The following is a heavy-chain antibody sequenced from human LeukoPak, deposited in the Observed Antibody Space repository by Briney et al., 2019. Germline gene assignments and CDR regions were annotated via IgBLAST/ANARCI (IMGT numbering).Heavy chain of an antibody. J-gene: IGHJ6*03. CDR1: GFTFRSYG. CDR3: AKEPPTRYYYYYMDV. V-gene: IGHV3-30*02. Sequence: PGGSLRLSCAASGFTFRSYGMHWVRQAPGKGLEWVAFIRYDGSNKYYADSVKGRFTISRDNSKNTLYLQMNSLRAEDTAVYYCAKEPPTRYYYYYMDVWGKGTTVTVSS. CDR2: IRYDGSNK.